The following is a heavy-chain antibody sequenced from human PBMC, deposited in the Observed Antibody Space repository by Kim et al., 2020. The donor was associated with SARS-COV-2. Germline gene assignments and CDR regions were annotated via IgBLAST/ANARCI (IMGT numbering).Heavy chain of an antibody. CDR2: INSDGSSR. CDR3: IRGSSSSFDY. Sequence: GGSLRLSCAASGFTFSTYWMHWVCQAPGKGLVWVSRINSDGSSRKYADSVKGRFTISRDNAKNTLYLQMNSLRAEDTAVYYCIRGSSSSFDYWGQGTLVTVSS. D-gene: IGHD6-13*01. V-gene: IGHV3-74*01. J-gene: IGHJ4*02. CDR1: GFTFSTYW.